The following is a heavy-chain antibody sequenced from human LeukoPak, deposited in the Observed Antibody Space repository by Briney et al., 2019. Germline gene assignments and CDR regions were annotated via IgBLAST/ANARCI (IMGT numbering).Heavy chain of an antibody. V-gene: IGHV4-34*01. Sequence: SETLSLTCAVYGGSFSGYYWSWIRQPPGKRLEWIREINHSGGTNYNPSLKSRVTISVDTSKNQFSLKLSSATAADTAVYYCARVLYSSGWFLGYWGQGTLVTVSS. J-gene: IGHJ4*02. CDR1: GGSFSGYY. CDR2: INHSGGT. D-gene: IGHD6-19*01. CDR3: ARVLYSSGWFLGY.